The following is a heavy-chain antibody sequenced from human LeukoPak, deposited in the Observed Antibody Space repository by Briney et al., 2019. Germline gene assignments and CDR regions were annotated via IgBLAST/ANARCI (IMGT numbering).Heavy chain of an antibody. D-gene: IGHD3-10*01. CDR2: IYYSGST. V-gene: IGHV4-39*01. CDR3: ASVRRGFGESSKYYSYYYMDV. CDR1: GGSIGSSSYY. Sequence: PSETLSLTCTVSGGSIGSSSYYWGWIRQPPGKGLEWIGNIYYSGSTYFNPSLKSRVTISVDTSKNQFSLRLSAVTAADTAMYYCASVRRGFGESSKYYSYYYMDVWGNGTTVTISS. J-gene: IGHJ6*03.